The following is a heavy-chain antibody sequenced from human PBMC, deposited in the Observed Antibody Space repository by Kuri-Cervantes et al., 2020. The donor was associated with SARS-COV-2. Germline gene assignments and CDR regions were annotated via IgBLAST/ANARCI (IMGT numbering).Heavy chain of an antibody. V-gene: IGHV1-69*13. D-gene: IGHD3-16*01. CDR2: IIPIFGIA. CDR1: GYTFTSYG. CDR3: ATWPPGDNWFDP. J-gene: IGHJ5*02. Sequence: SVKVSCKASGYTFTSYGISWVRQAPGQGLEWMGGIIPIFGIANYAQKFQGRVTITADESTSTAYMELSSLRSEDTAVYYCATWPPGDNWFDPWGQGTLVTVSS.